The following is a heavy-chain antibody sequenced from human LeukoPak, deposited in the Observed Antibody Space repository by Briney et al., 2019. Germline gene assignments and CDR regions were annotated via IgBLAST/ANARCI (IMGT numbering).Heavy chain of an antibody. CDR2: IYYSGST. J-gene: IGHJ5*02. Sequence: SETLSLTCTVSGGSISSGGYYWSWIRQPPGKGLEWIGYIYYSGSTYYNPSLKSRVTISVDTSKNQFSLKLSSVTAADTAVYYCASVTTTDGFDPWGQGTLVTVSS. CDR3: ASVTTTDGFDP. D-gene: IGHD4-17*01. V-gene: IGHV4-30-4*01. CDR1: GGSISSGGYY.